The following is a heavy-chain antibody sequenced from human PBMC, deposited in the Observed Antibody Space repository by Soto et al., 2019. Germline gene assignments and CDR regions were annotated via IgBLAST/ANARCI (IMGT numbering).Heavy chain of an antibody. CDR2: IIPIFGTA. CDR3: ARDGSSSSWPHYYYYYGMDV. CDR1: GGTFSSYA. D-gene: IGHD6-13*01. V-gene: IGHV1-69*13. Sequence: SVKVSCKASGGTFSSYAISWVRQAPGQGLEWMGGIIPIFGTANYAQKFQGRVTITADESTSTAYMELSSLRAEDTAVYYCARDGSSSSWPHYYYYYGMDVWGQGTTVTVSS. J-gene: IGHJ6*02.